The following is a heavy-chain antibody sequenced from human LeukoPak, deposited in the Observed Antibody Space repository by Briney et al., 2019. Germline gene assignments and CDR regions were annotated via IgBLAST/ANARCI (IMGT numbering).Heavy chain of an antibody. CDR1: GGSLSSSSYY. Sequence: PSETLSLTCTVSGGSLSSSSYYWGWIRQPPGKGLEWIGRIYTSGSTTYNPSLKSRVTISGDTSENQFSLRLSSVTAADTAVYYCARASYSYDISGWVPFDYWGQGTLVTVSS. J-gene: IGHJ4*02. V-gene: IGHV4-39*07. CDR3: ARASYSYDISGWVPFDY. CDR2: IYTSGST. D-gene: IGHD3-22*01.